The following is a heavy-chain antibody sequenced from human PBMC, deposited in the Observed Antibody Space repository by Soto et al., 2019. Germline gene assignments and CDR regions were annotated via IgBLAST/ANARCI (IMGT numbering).Heavy chain of an antibody. CDR1: GGTLSSYA. CDR3: ARRDGSSDAFDI. V-gene: IGHV1-69*01. CDR2: IIPIFGTA. D-gene: IGHD5-12*01. J-gene: IGHJ3*02. Sequence: QVQLVQSGAEVKKHGSSLKVSCKASGGTLSSYAISWVRQAPGQGLEWMGGIIPIFGTANYAQKFQGRVTITADESTSTAYMELSSLRSEDTAVYYCARRDGSSDAFDIWGQGTMVTVSS.